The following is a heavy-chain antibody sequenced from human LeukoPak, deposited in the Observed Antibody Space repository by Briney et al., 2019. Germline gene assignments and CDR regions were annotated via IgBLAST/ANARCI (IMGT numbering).Heavy chain of an antibody. J-gene: IGHJ4*02. V-gene: IGHV3-23*01. CDR3: AKGTIAAAGTGED. D-gene: IGHD6-13*01. CDR1: GFTFSTYA. CDR2: ISGGGGST. Sequence: GGSLRLSCAASGFTFSTYAMSWVRQAPGKGLEWVSGISGGGGSTYYADSVKGWFTTSRDKSKNTLYLQMNSLRGEDTAVYYCAKGTIAAAGTGEDWGQGTLVTVSS.